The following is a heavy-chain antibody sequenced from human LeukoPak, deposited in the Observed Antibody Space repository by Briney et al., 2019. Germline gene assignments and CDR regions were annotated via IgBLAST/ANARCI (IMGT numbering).Heavy chain of an antibody. D-gene: IGHD5-18*01. CDR1: GYTFTSYD. Sequence: GASVKVSCKASGYTFTSYDINWVRQATGQGLEWMGGMNPNIGNTGYAQKFQGRVTMTTDTSISTANMELSRLRSDDTAVYYCARHTTRETGIQLWDYYYGMGVWGQGTTVTVSS. CDR2: MNPNIGNT. J-gene: IGHJ6*02. CDR3: ARHTTRETGIQLWDYYYGMGV. V-gene: IGHV1-8*01.